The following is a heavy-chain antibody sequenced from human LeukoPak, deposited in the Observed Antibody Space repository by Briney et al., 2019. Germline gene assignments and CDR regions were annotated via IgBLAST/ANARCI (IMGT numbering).Heavy chain of an antibody. J-gene: IGHJ4*02. D-gene: IGHD3-10*01. CDR1: GFTFNTYW. Sequence: GGSLRLSCAVSGFTFNTYWMHWVRQAPGKGLVWVSHINPDGSQTNYADSVTGRFTISRDNAKNTLYLQMNSLRAEDTAVYYCARDPVRRDSYWGQGTLVTVSS. V-gene: IGHV3-74*01. CDR2: INPDGSQT. CDR3: ARDPVRRDSY.